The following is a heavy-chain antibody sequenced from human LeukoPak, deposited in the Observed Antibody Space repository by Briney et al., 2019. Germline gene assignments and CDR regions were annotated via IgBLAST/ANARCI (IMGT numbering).Heavy chain of an antibody. J-gene: IGHJ6*03. Sequence: PGGSLRLSCAASGFTFSSYGMSWVRQAPGKGLEWVSGISGSGGSTYYADSVKGRFTISRDNSKNTLYLQMNSLRAEDTAVYYCAKRGGSRGYYYYYMDVWGKGTTVTVSS. CDR1: GFTFSSYG. CDR3: AKRGGSRGYYYYYMDV. CDR2: ISGSGGST. V-gene: IGHV3-23*01. D-gene: IGHD2-15*01.